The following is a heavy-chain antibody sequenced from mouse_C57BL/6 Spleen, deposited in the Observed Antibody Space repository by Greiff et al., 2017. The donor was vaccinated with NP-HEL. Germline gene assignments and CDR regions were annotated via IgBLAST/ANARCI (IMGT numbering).Heavy chain of an antibody. CDR2: INPNYGTT. V-gene: IGHV1-39*01. CDR1: GYSFTDYN. CDR3: ARGYYGSSNFDY. J-gene: IGHJ2*01. Sequence: EVKLMESGPELVKPGASVKISCKASGYSFTDYNMNWVKQSNGKSLEWIGVINPNYGTTSYNQKFKGKATLTVDQSSSTAYMQLNSLTSEDSAVYYCARGYYGSSNFDYWGQGTTLTVSS. D-gene: IGHD1-1*01.